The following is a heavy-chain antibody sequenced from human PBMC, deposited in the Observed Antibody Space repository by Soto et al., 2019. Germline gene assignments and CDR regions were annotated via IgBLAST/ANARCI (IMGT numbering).Heavy chain of an antibody. J-gene: IGHJ6*02. CDR1: GCTFDDFI. D-gene: IGHD3-16*02. V-gene: IGHV1-69*13. CDR2: IGPMLGTP. Sequence: SVKVSCKASGCTFDDFIMNWVRQTPGRGLEWMGGIGPMLGTPTYAEKFKGRVTMSATASTSTVYMEVTSLRSDDTAIYYCARTRSYSSCTSKYSGMDVWGQGTTVTVSS. CDR3: ARTRSYSSCTSKYSGMDV.